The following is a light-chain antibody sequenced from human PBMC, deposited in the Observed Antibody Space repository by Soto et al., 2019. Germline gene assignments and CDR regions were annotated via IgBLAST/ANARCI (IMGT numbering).Light chain of an antibody. Sequence: QSVLTQPRSVSGSPGQSVTISCTGTSSDVGGYNYVSWYQQHPGKAPKLMIYDVNKRPSGIPDRFSGSKSGNTASLTISGLQAGDEADYYCCSYAGTYTYVFGTGTKVTVL. V-gene: IGLV2-11*01. J-gene: IGLJ1*01. CDR3: CSYAGTYTYV. CDR1: SSDVGGYNY. CDR2: DVN.